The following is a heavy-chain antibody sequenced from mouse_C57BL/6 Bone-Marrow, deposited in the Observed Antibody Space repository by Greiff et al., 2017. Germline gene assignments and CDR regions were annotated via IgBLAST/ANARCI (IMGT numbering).Heavy chain of an antibody. V-gene: IGHV1-55*01. CDR3: ARRDYDCYALDY. J-gene: IGHJ4*01. Sequence: QVQLKQPGAELVKPGASVKMSCKASGYTFTSYWITWVKQRPGQGLEWIGDIYPGSGSTTYNEKFKSKATLTVDTSSSTAYMQLSSLTSEESAVYYCARRDYDCYALDYWGQGTSVTVSS. CDR2: IYPGSGST. CDR1: GYTFTSYW. D-gene: IGHD1-1*02.